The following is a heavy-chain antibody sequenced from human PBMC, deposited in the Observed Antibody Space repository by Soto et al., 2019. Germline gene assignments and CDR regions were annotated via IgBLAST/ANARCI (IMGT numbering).Heavy chain of an antibody. V-gene: IGHV1-18*01. Sequence: QVHLVQSGAEVKKPGASVKVSCKGSGYGFTTYGITWVRQAPGQGLEWMAWISAHNGNTNYAQKLQGRVTVTRDTSTSTAYMELRSLRSDDTAVYYCARGRYGDYGVQGALVTVSS. D-gene: IGHD1-1*01. CDR2: ISAHNGNT. CDR3: ARGRYGDY. CDR1: GYGFTTYG. J-gene: IGHJ4*02.